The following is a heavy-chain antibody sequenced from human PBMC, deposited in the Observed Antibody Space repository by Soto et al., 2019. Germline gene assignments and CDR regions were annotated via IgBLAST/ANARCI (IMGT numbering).Heavy chain of an antibody. CDR1: GGSISSYY. D-gene: IGHD3-22*01. V-gene: IGHV4-59*08. J-gene: IGHJ4*02. CDR2: IYYSGST. Sequence: SETLSLTCTVSGGSISSYYWSWIRQPPGKGLEWIGYIYYSGSTNYNPSLKSRVTISVDTSKNQFSLKLSSVTAADTAVYYCARHLSSGSPSDYWGQGTLVTVSS. CDR3: ARHLSSGSPSDY.